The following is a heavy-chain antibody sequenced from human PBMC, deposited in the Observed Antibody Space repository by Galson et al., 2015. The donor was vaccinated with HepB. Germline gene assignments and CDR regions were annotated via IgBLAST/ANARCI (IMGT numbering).Heavy chain of an antibody. CDR1: GYTFSTYA. Sequence: SVKVSCKASGYTFSTYAMNWVRQAPGQGLEWMGWINTNTGNPTYAQGFTGRFVFSLDTSASTAYLQINSLKTEDTAVYYCARSGIVGPSGYRRCFDYWGQGTLVTVSS. J-gene: IGHJ4*02. CDR3: ARSGIVGPSGYRRCFDY. D-gene: IGHD1-26*01. CDR2: INTNTGNP. V-gene: IGHV7-4-1*02.